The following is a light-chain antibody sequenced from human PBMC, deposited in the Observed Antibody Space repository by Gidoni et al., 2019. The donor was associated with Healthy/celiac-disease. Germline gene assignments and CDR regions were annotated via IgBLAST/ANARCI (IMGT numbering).Light chain of an antibody. J-gene: IGKJ5*01. CDR2: DAS. V-gene: IGKV3-11*01. CDR1: QSVSSY. CDR3: QQRSNWPPVT. Sequence: EFVLPQSPATLSLSPGERATLPCRASQSVSSYLAWYQQKPGQAPRLLIYDASNRATGIPARFSGSGSGTDFTLTISSLEPEDFAVYYCQQRSNWPPVTFGQGTRLEIK.